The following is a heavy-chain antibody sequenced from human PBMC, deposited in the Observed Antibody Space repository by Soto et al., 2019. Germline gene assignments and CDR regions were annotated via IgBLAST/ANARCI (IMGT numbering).Heavy chain of an antibody. Sequence: EVQLLESGGGLVQPGGSQRLSCAASGFTFGDYVMNWVRQAPGKGLEWVSSIGGRDGSTYYADSVKGRFTISRDNSRRTMFMQMDGLRGEDTAVYYCAKGRSVSLNAGPPPNWFNPWGQGTLVTVSS. D-gene: IGHD1-1*01. V-gene: IGHV3-23*01. CDR1: GFTFGDYV. CDR2: IGGRDGST. CDR3: AKGRSVSLNAGPPPNWFNP. J-gene: IGHJ5*02.